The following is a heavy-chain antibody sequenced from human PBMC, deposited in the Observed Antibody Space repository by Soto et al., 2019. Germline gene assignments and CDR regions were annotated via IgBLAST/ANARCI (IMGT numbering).Heavy chain of an antibody. J-gene: IGHJ6*02. CDR1: GFTFSSYG. CDR3: ARSQDKHYCYGMDV. Sequence: QVQLVESGGGVVQPGMSLRLSCAASGFTFSSYGMHWVRQAPGKGLEWVAGIWYDGSNKYYADSVKGRFTISRDNSKNTLYLKMNGPRAEDTAVYYCARSQDKHYCYGMDVWGQGTTVTVSS. V-gene: IGHV3-33*01. CDR2: IWYDGSNK.